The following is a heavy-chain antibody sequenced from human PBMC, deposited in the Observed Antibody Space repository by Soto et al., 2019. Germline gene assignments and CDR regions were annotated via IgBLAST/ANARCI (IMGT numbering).Heavy chain of an antibody. J-gene: IGHJ4*02. D-gene: IGHD1-1*01. V-gene: IGHV4-59*01. CDR2: IYYTGST. CDR1: GGYISNYY. CDR3: ARGPWNADFDY. Sequence: QVQLQESGPGLVKPSETLSLTCTVSGGYISNYYWSWIRQPPGKGLEWIGYIYYTGSTKYNPSLKSRVTTSVDTSKNQFSLRLSSVTAADTAVDYCARGPWNADFDYWGQGIVVTVSS.